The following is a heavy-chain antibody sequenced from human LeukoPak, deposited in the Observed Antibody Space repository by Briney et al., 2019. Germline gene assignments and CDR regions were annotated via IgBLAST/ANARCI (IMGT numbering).Heavy chain of an antibody. D-gene: IGHD1-26*01. CDR1: GYSISADFH. J-gene: IGHJ5*02. V-gene: IGHV4-38-2*02. CDR3: ARVPANVFSGALNWFDP. CDR2: IYHSGST. Sequence: PSETLSLTCTVSGYSISADFHWGWIRQPPGKGLEWIGSIYHSGSTYYNPSLKSRVTISVDTSKNQFSLKLSSVTAADTAVYYCARVPANVFSGALNWFDPWGQGTLVTVSS.